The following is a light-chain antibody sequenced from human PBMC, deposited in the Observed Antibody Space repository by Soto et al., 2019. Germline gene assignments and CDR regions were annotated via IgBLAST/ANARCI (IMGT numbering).Light chain of an antibody. CDR1: SSDVGGYNY. CDR3: SSYTSSSTLV. J-gene: IGLJ1*01. CDR2: EVS. Sequence: QSVLTQPASVSRAPRQSITISSTGTSSDVGGYNYVSWDQQNPSKAPKLMIYEVSNRPSGVSNRFSGSKYGNTASLTISGLQAEEEADYYCSSYTSSSTLVFATGTKVTVL. V-gene: IGLV2-14*01.